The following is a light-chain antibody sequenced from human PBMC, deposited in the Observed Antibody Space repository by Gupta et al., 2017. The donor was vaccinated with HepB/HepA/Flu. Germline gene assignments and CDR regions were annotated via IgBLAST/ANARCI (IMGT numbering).Light chain of an antibody. CDR2: TAS. Sequence: DIQLTQSPSFLSASVGDRVTITCRASQDINSYLIWYQQKPGKAPNLLIYTASTLQGGVPSRFSGSGSGTEFTLTFSSLQPEDFATYYCQQFNSYPITFGQGTRLDIK. CDR1: QDINSY. J-gene: IGKJ5*01. V-gene: IGKV1-9*01. CDR3: QQFNSYPIT.